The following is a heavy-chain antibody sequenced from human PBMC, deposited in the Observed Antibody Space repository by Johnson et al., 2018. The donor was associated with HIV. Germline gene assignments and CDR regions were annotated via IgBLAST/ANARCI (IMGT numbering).Heavy chain of an antibody. D-gene: IGHD1-14*01. Sequence: VQLVESGGGLIQPGGSLRLSCPASGFTVSSNYMSWVHQAPGKGLEWVSVIYSGGSTYYADSVKVRFTISRDNSKNTLYLQMNSLRAEDTAVYYCAKIRTSGTGDAFDIWGQGTMVTVSS. CDR1: GFTVSSNY. CDR3: AKIRTSGTGDAFDI. J-gene: IGHJ3*02. CDR2: IYSGGST. V-gene: IGHV3-66*02.